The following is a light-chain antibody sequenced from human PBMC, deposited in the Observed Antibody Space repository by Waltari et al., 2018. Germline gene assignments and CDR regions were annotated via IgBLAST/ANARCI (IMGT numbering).Light chain of an antibody. CDR3: ATWDTSLGDLWV. J-gene: IGLJ3*02. CDR1: SSNIGSNY. Sequence: QSVLTQPPSVSAAPGQTVTIYCSGSSSNIGSNYVSWYQHLQRTAPKVLIYNSNERTSGIPDRFSGATSGTSATLVITGLQTGDEADYYCATWDTSLGDLWVFGGGTRLTVL. CDR2: NSN. V-gene: IGLV1-51*01.